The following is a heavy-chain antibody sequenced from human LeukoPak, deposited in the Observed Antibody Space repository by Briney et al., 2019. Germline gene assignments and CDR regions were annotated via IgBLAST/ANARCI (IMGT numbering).Heavy chain of an antibody. CDR1: GFTFSSYW. Sequence: PGGSLRPSCAASGFTFSSYWMSWVRQAPGKGLEWVANIKQDGSEKYYVDSVKGRFTISRDNAKNSLYPQMNSLRAEDTAVYYCAGVWNGNCFDSWGQGTLVTVSS. D-gene: IGHD1-1*01. V-gene: IGHV3-7*01. CDR2: IKQDGSEK. CDR3: AGVWNGNCFDS. J-gene: IGHJ4*02.